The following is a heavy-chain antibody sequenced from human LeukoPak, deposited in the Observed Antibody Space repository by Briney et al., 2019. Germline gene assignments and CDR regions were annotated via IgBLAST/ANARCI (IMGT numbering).Heavy chain of an antibody. CDR3: ARHGRYYDDYIDY. J-gene: IGHJ4*02. D-gene: IGHD3-3*01. V-gene: IGHV4-39*01. Sequence: PSETLSLTCTVSGGSVNSGSYYWGWIRQSPGKGLEWIAHILFSGSTQYSPSLKSRLTISIDTSKNQFFLKLTSVSAADTAIYYCARHGRYYDDYIDYWGQGTLVVVSS. CDR1: GGSVNSGSYY. CDR2: ILFSGST.